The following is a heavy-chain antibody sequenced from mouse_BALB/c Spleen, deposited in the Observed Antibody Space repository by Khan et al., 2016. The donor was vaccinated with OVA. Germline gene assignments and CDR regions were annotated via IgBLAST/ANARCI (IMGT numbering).Heavy chain of an antibody. CDR2: IAPGSGST. CDR1: GYTFTTYW. V-gene: IGHV1S41*01. CDR3: AMGYGNAWFCY. D-gene: IGHD2-10*02. Sequence: DLVKPGASVKLSCKASGYTFTTYWINWIKQRPGQGIEWIGRIAPGSGSTYYNEMFKGKAKLTVDTSYSTAYIQLSSLSSEDSAVYFGAMGYGNAWFCYWGHGALVT. J-gene: IGHJ3*01.